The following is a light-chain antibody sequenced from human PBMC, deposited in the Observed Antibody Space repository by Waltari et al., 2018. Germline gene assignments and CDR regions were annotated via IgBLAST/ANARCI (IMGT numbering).Light chain of an antibody. CDR3: QEHGHPPYT. Sequence: EIALSQSPDTLSLSPGPRATLSRRASQPVSRTFLVWYQLKPGQAPRLLIYGASTRATGIPDRFSGSGSGTDFTLTINRLEPEDSALYYCQEHGHPPYTFGQGTKLEIK. CDR1: QPVSRTF. CDR2: GAS. V-gene: IGKV3-20*01. J-gene: IGKJ2*01.